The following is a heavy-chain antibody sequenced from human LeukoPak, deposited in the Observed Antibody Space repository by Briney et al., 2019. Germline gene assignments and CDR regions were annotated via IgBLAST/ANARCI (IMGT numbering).Heavy chain of an antibody. CDR2: ISAYNGNT. CDR3: ARVIVVVPAAMRAFDI. V-gene: IGHV1-18*01. CDR1: GYTXTSYG. J-gene: IGHJ3*02. D-gene: IGHD2-2*01. Sequence: GASVKVSCKASGYTXTSYGISWVRQAPGQGLEWMGWISAYNGNTNYAQKLQGRVTMTTDTSTSTAYMELRSLRSDDTAVYYCARVIVVVPAAMRAFDIWGQGTMVTVSS.